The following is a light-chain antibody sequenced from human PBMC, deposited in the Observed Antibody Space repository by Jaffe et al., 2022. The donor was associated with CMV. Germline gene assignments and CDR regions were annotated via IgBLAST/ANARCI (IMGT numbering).Light chain of an antibody. V-gene: IGLV2-14*03. CDR3: SSYTTSRTRV. J-gene: IGLJ3*02. CDR1: TSDIGAYKY. CDR2: DVN. Sequence: QSALTQPTSMSGSPGQSITISCTGTTSDIGAYKYVSWYQQYLGKAPTLLIYDVNKRPSGISNRFSGSKSGNTASLTISGLLTEDEADYYCSSYTTSRTRVFGGGTRLTVL.